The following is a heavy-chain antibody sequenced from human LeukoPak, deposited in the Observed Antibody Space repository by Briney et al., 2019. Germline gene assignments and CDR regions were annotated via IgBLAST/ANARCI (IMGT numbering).Heavy chain of an antibody. CDR1: GFTFSSYS. V-gene: IGHV3-9*01. J-gene: IGHJ6*03. Sequence: PGGSLRLSCAASGFTFSSYSMNWVRQAPGKGLEWVSGISWNSGYIGYADSVKGRFTISRDNAKNSLYLQMNSLRAEDTALYYCAKAGTTLIYYYMDVWGKGTTVTISS. CDR3: AKAGTTLIYYYMDV. D-gene: IGHD1-1*01. CDR2: ISWNSGYI.